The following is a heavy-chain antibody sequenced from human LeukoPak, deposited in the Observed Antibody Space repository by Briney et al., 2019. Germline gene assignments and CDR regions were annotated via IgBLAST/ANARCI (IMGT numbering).Heavy chain of an antibody. V-gene: IGHV1-18*04. CDR3: APPTQPRGDFLH. Sequence: ASVKVCCKESGYNFNTYSLAWVRQAPGQSLELMGWISVNNAGTTYAQSFRDRVTLTRDTSTNTAYLDLRDLTSEDTAKISRAPPTQPRGDFLHCGQGTLVTVAS. CDR1: GYNFNTYS. J-gene: IGHJ1*01. CDR2: ISVNNAGT. D-gene: IGHD2-2*01.